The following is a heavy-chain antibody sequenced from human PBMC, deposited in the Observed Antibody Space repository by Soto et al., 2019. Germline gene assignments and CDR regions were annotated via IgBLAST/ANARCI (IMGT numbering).Heavy chain of an antibody. CDR2: IIPIFGVP. Sequence: SVKVSCKASGGSFSNYAISWVRRAPGQGLEWMGAIIPIFGVPNYAQNFRGRVTITADDSTSTAYMERSSLTSEDTATYFCARDVDSGYESPNYNYYGMAVWGQGTTVTVSS. J-gene: IGHJ6*02. CDR3: ARDVDSGYESPNYNYYGMAV. D-gene: IGHD5-12*01. CDR1: GGSFSNYA. V-gene: IGHV1-69*13.